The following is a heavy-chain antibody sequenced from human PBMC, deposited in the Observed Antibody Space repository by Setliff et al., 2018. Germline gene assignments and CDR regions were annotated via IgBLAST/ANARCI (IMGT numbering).Heavy chain of an antibody. Sequence: SLRLSCETSGFNFRAYSLSWVRQAPGKGLEWVSGIVQDSSPLYADSVKGRFTISRDNSKSTVSLQIDNMRAEDTAIYYCTKDAVPNGIWDFDSWGQGILVTVSS. D-gene: IGHD2-8*01. J-gene: IGHJ4*02. CDR1: GFNFRAYS. V-gene: IGHV3-23*03. CDR2: IVQDSSP. CDR3: TKDAVPNGIWDFDS.